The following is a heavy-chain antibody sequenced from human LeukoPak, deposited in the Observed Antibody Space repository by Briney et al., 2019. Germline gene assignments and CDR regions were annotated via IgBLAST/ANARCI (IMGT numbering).Heavy chain of an antibody. CDR3: ATETFGVVIKYYFDY. V-gene: IGHV3-30*09. CDR2: ISYDGSNK. J-gene: IGHJ4*02. Sequence: PGGSLRLSCAASGFTFSSYAMHWVRQAPGKGLEWVAVISYDGSNKYYADSVKGRFAISRDNSKNTLYLQMNSLRAEGTAVYYCATETFGVVIKYYFDYWGQGTLVTVSS. CDR1: GFTFSSYA. D-gene: IGHD3-3*01.